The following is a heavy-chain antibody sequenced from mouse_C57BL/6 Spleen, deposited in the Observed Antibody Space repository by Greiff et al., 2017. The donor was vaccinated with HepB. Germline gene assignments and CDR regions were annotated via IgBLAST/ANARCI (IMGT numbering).Heavy chain of an antibody. CDR3: AREGIYYGSSYYFDV. CDR1: GFTFSDYG. D-gene: IGHD1-1*01. Sequence: EVQGVESGGGLVKPGGSLKLSCAASGFTFSDYGMHWVRQAPEKGLEWVAYISSGSSTIYYADTVKGRFTISRDNAKNTLFLQMTSLRSEDTAMYYCAREGIYYGSSYYFDVWGTGTTVTVSS. J-gene: IGHJ1*03. CDR2: ISSGSSTI. V-gene: IGHV5-17*01.